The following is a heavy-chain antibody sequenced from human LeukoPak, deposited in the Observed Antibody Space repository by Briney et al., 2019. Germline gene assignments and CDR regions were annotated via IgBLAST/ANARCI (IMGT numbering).Heavy chain of an antibody. CDR2: INHSGST. Sequence: SETLSLTCAVYGGSFSGYYWSWIRQPPGKGLEWIGEINHSGSTNYNPSLKSRVTISVDTSKNQFSLKLSSVTAADTAVYYCARGGMGYYYDGRRGYFDYWGQGTLVTVSS. CDR3: ARGGMGYYYDGRRGYFDY. D-gene: IGHD3-22*01. V-gene: IGHV4-34*01. J-gene: IGHJ4*02. CDR1: GGSFSGYY.